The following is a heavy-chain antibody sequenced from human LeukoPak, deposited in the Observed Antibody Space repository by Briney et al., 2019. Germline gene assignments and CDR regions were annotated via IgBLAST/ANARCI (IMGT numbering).Heavy chain of an antibody. CDR2: IIPIFGTA. Sequence: ASVKVSCKASGYTFTSYGISWVRQSPGQGLEWMGGIIPIFGTANYAQKFQGRVTITADESTSTAYMELSSLRSEDTAVYYCARDSSEFRSLIPHWGQGTLVTVSS. J-gene: IGHJ1*01. V-gene: IGHV1-69*13. D-gene: IGHD2-21*01. CDR3: ARDSSEFRSLIPH. CDR1: GYTFTSYG.